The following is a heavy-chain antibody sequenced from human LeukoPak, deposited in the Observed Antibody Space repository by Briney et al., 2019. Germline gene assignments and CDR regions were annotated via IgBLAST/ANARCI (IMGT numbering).Heavy chain of an antibody. CDR2: INHSGST. CDR3: ARFGRQMTAVKPGPNWSDP. Sequence: SETLSLTCAVYGGSFSDYYGSWIRQPPGKGLEWIGEINHSGSTNYNSSLKSRVTISVDTSTNKFSLKLSSVTAADTAVYYCARFGRQMTAVKPGPNWSDPWGQGTLVTVSS. V-gene: IGHV4-34*01. J-gene: IGHJ5*02. D-gene: IGHD4-17*01. CDR1: GGSFSDYY.